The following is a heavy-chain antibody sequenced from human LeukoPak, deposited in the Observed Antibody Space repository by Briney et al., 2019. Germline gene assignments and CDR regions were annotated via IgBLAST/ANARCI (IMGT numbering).Heavy chain of an antibody. J-gene: IGHJ4*02. CDR2: IKDDGSDK. Sequence: PGGSLRLSCGTSGFTISDSWMSWFRQAPGQGLEWVASIKDDGSDKYYLDSVRGRFTISRDNAEDSLYLQLDDLRAEDTAVFYCARHLLRGQNFDYWGQGTLVTVSS. V-gene: IGHV3-7*01. CDR3: ARHLLRGQNFDY. CDR1: GFTISDSW.